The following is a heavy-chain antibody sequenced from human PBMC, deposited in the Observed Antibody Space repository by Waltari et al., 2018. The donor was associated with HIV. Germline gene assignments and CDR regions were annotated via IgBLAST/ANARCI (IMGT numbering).Heavy chain of an antibody. Sequence: VESGGALVQPGGSLKISCAASGFPFSSFWMTWVRQAPGRGPEWVANVKYDNSEMFYADSVRGRFTIFRDNSKKLVFLQMHNLTTDDSATYLCARSSSGHFDYWGQGTVVTVSS. V-gene: IGHV3-7*01. CDR1: GFPFSSFW. CDR2: VKYDNSEM. D-gene: IGHD3-22*01. J-gene: IGHJ4*02. CDR3: ARSSSGHFDY.